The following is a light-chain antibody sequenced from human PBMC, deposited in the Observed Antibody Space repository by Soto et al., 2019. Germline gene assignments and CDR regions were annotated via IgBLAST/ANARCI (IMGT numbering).Light chain of an antibody. CDR3: QQYGSSWT. CDR2: GVS. Sequence: EVVLTQSPGTLSLSPGERATLSCRASQSVSGSDLAWYQQKPGQAPRLLISGVSNRATGTPDRFSGSGSGTDFTLTISRLEPEDFAMYYCQQYGSSWTFGQGTKVDIK. CDR1: QSVSGSD. V-gene: IGKV3-20*01. J-gene: IGKJ1*01.